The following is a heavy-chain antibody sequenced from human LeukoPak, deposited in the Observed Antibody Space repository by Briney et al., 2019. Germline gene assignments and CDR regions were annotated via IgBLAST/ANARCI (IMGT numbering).Heavy chain of an antibody. D-gene: IGHD4-17*01. V-gene: IGHV4-59*11. Sequence: SETLSLTCTVSGGSINNLYLTWIRQPPGKGLECIGYVYYTGSTYYNPSLKNRVTISVDTSRNQFSLRLNYVTAADTAVYYCARDSSTVTTRHFDYWGQGTLVTVSS. CDR3: ARDSSTVTTRHFDY. J-gene: IGHJ4*02. CDR2: VYYTGST. CDR1: GGSINNLY.